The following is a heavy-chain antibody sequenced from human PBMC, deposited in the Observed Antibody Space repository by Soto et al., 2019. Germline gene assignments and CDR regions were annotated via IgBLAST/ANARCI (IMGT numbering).Heavy chain of an antibody. CDR1: GYTFTSYG. V-gene: IGHV1-18*01. Sequence: ASVKVSCKASGYTFTSYGISWVRQAPGQGLEWMGWISAYNGNTNYAQKLQGRVTMTTDTSTSTAYMELRSLRSDDTAVYYCARALWFGELPNWFDPWGQGTLVTVSS. CDR2: ISAYNGNT. D-gene: IGHD3-10*01. CDR3: ARALWFGELPNWFDP. J-gene: IGHJ5*02.